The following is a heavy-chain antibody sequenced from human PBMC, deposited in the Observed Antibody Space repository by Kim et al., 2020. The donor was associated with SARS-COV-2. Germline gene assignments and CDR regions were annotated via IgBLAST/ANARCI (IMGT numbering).Heavy chain of an antibody. V-gene: IGHV1-69*01. D-gene: IGHD1-7*01. CDR3: ARETGTVRDYGMDV. Sequence: AQKFQGIVTITADESTSTAYMELSSLRSEDTAVYYCARETGTVRDYGMDVWGQGTTVTVSS. J-gene: IGHJ6*02.